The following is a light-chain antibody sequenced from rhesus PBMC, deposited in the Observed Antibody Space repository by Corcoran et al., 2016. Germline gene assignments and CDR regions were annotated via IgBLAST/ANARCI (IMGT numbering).Light chain of an antibody. CDR3: QQGYNYPLT. CDR2: RAS. V-gene: IGKV1-41*01. J-gene: IGKJ4*01. CDR1: QSLSNF. Sequence: DIQMTQSPSSLSASVGDRVTITCQASQSLSNFLNWYQQQPGKIPKLLIYRASSLQSGIPSRFSGRGSGTDFTLTISSLQPEDFATYYCQQGYNYPLTFGGGTKVELK.